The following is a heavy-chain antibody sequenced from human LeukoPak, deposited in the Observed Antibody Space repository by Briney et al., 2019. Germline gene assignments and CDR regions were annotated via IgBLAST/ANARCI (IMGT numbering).Heavy chain of an antibody. J-gene: IGHJ4*02. CDR3: ARDPSMVRGVIIASPALGV. V-gene: IGHV1-2*02. CDR1: GYTFTGYY. CDR2: INTNSGGT. D-gene: IGHD3-10*01. Sequence: ASVKVSCKASGYTFTGYYMHWVRQAPGQGLEWMGWINTNSGGTNYAQKFQGRVTMTRDTSISTAYMELSRLRSDDTAVYYCARDPSMVRGVIIASPALGVWGQGTLVTVSS.